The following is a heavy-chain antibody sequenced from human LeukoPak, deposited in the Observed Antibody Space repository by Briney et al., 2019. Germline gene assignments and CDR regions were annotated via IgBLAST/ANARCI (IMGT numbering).Heavy chain of an antibody. CDR2: IRYDGSSK. D-gene: IGHD1-26*01. CDR1: GFTFSSYG. V-gene: IGHV3-30*02. J-gene: IGHJ4*02. Sequence: GGSLRLSCAASGFTFSSYGVHWVRQAPGKGLEWVAFIRYDGSSKYYADSVKGRFTISRDNSKNTLYLQMNSLRAEDTAVYYCAAEVGATDYWGQGTLVTVSS. CDR3: AAEVGATDY.